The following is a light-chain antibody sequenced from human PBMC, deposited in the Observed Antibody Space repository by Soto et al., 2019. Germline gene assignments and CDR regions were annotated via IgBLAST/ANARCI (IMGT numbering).Light chain of an antibody. J-gene: IGLJ2*01. CDR1: SSDVGDYNY. Sequence: QSVLTQPRSVSGSPGQSVTISCTGPSSDVGDYNYVSWYQQHPGIAPKLMIYDVSKRPPGVPDRFSGSKSGNTASLTISGLQTEDEADYYCCSYAGSYTLVFGGGTKVTVL. CDR3: CSYAGSYTLV. CDR2: DVS. V-gene: IGLV2-11*01.